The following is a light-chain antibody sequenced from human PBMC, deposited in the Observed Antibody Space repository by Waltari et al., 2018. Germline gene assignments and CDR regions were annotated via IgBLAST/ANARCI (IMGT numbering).Light chain of an antibody. V-gene: IGKV3-11*01. Sequence: EIVFTQSPATLSLSPGERATLSCTASQSVSVYLAWYQQKPGQAPRLLISDASNRATGIPARFSGSGSGTDFTLTISSLEPEDFAVYFCQQRSNWPLTFGGGTKVEIK. CDR1: QSVSVY. CDR3: QQRSNWPLT. J-gene: IGKJ4*01. CDR2: DAS.